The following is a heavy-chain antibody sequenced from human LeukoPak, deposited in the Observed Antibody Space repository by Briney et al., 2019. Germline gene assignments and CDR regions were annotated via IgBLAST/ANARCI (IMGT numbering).Heavy chain of an antibody. D-gene: IGHD3-10*01. J-gene: IGHJ4*02. CDR2: ISAYNGNT. Sequence: VASVKVSCKASGYTSTSYGISWVRQAPGQGLEWMGWISAYNGNTNYAQKLQGRVTVTTDTSTSTAYMELRSLRSDDTAVYYCARENVRTPGLGVDYWGQGTLVTVSS. V-gene: IGHV1-18*01. CDR3: ARENVRTPGLGVDY. CDR1: GYTSTSYG.